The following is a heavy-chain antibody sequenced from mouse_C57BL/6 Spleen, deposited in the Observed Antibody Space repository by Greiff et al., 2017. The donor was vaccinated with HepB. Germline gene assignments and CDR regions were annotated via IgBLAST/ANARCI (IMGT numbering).Heavy chain of an antibody. J-gene: IGHJ2*01. Sequence: QVQLQQSGAELVKPGASVKMSCKASGYTFTSYWITWVKQRPGQGLEWIGDIYPGSGSTNYNEKFKSKATLTVDTSSSTAYMQLSSLTSEDSAVYYCARSGVTTDGGFDYWGQGTTLTVSS. D-gene: IGHD2-2*01. CDR2: IYPGSGST. CDR1: GYTFTSYW. V-gene: IGHV1-55*01. CDR3: ARSGVTTDGGFDY.